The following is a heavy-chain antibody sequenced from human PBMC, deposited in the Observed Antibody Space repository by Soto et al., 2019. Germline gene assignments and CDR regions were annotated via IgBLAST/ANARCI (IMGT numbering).Heavy chain of an antibody. J-gene: IGHJ4*02. CDR3: ARGPHSIESSSWYDY. CDR1: GFTFSSYS. CDR2: FTSGSGYI. V-gene: IGHV3-21*01. D-gene: IGHD6-13*01. Sequence: EVQLVESGGGLVKPGGSLRLSCAASGFTFSSYSMNWVRQAPGKGLEWVSSFTSGSGYIYYADSLKGRFTISRDNAKNSLYLQMNSLTAEDTAVYYCARGPHSIESSSWYDYWGQGTLVTVSS.